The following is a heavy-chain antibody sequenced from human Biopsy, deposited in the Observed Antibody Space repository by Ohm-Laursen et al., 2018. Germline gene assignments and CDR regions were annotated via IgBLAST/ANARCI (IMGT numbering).Heavy chain of an antibody. V-gene: IGHV4-59*01. J-gene: IGHJ4*02. CDR2: IYYSGST. Sequence: SQTLSFTSSVSAVSIYNFFWVWIRQPTGKGLVWIVNIYYSGSTNYNPSLKSRVTLSVDRSKNHFSLELSSVTAADTAVYYCARVGVGAPSIDYFDSWGQGALVTVSS. D-gene: IGHD1-26*01. CDR1: AVSIYNFF. CDR3: ARVGVGAPSIDYFDS.